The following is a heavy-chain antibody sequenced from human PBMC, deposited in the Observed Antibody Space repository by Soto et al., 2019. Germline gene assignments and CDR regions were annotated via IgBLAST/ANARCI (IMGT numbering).Heavy chain of an antibody. V-gene: IGHV1-69*01. J-gene: IGHJ6*02. D-gene: IGHD1-26*01. CDR1: GGTFSSYA. CDR2: IIPIFGTA. CDR3: ARLPKGGGARTYGMDV. Sequence: QVQLVQSGAEVKKPGSSVKVSCKASGGTFSSYAISWVRQAPGQGLEWMGGIIPIFGTANYAQKFQGRVTITADESTSTADMELSSLRSEDTAVYYCARLPKGGGARTYGMDVWGQGTTVTVSS.